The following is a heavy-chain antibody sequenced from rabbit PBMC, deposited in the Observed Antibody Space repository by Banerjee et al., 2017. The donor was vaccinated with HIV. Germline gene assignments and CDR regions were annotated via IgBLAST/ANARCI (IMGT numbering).Heavy chain of an antibody. CDR2: INTSSGNT. D-gene: IGHD4-2*01. CDR1: GFAFSNRYV. CDR3: ARRADYAGGGNFNL. V-gene: IGHV1S40*01. J-gene: IGHJ4*01. Sequence: QSLEESGGDLVKPGASLTLTCTASGFAFSNRYVMCWVRQAPGKGLEWIACINTSSGNTVYATWAKGRFTISKTSWTTVTLQMTSLTAADTASYFCARRADYAGGGNFNLWGQGTLVTVS.